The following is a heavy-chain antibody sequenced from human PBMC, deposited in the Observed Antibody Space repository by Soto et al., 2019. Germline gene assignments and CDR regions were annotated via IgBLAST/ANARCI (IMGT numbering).Heavy chain of an antibody. V-gene: IGHV4-4*02. D-gene: IGHD3-16*01. J-gene: IGHJ4*02. CDR2: IFRSGTT. Sequence: QVQLQESGPGLVKPSGTLSLTCAVSGGSVSGDSWWSWVRQPPGKGLEWIGEIFRSGTTNYNPSLKSRITISIDTSKNQFSLKLSSVTAADTAVYYCARRWGPTFDYWGQGTLVTVSS. CDR1: GGSVSGDSW. CDR3: ARRWGPTFDY.